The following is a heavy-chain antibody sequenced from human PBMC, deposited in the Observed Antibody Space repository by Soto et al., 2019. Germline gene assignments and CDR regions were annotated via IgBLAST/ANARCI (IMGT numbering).Heavy chain of an antibody. J-gene: IGHJ5*02. V-gene: IGHV1-3*01. CDR2: INAGNGNT. Sequence: ASVKVSCKASGYTFTSYAMHWVRQAPGQRLEWMGWINAGNGNTKYSQKFQGRVTITRDTSASTAYMELSSLRSEDTAVYYCAREYYYGSGSYYNWFNWFDPWGQGTLVTVSS. CDR1: GYTFTSYA. CDR3: AREYYYGSGSYYNWFNWFDP. D-gene: IGHD3-10*01.